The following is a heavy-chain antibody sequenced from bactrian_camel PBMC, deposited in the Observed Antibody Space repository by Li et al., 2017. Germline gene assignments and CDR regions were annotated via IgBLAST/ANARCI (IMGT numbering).Heavy chain of an antibody. D-gene: IGHD6*01. CDR3: TRDRGLAVPAGSFDY. CDR2: VRSDRSKI. CDR1: GFTSSNYY. J-gene: IGHJ6*01. V-gene: IGHV3-2*01. Sequence: QVQLVESGGGLVHPGGSLRLSCAASGFTSSNYYVSWIRQAPGRGLEWVSSVRSDRSKIYYSDSVKGRFTISRDNAKNTINLELNSLKTEDTAMYYCTRDRGLAVPAGSFDYWAQGTQVTVS.